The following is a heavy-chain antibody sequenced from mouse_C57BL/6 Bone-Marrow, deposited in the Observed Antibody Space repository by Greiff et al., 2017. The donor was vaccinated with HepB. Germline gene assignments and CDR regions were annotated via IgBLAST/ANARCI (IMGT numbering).Heavy chain of an antibody. D-gene: IGHD2-4*01. CDR3: ARKIYYDYDGAY. CDR2: IDPSDSYT. V-gene: IGHV1-50*01. CDR1: GYTFTSYW. Sequence: QVQLQQPGAELVKPGASVKLSCKASGYTFTSYWMQWVKQRPGKGLEWIGEIDPSDSYTNYNQKFKGKATLTVDTSSSTADMQLSSLTSEDSAVYYCARKIYYDYDGAYWGQGTLVTVSA. J-gene: IGHJ3*01.